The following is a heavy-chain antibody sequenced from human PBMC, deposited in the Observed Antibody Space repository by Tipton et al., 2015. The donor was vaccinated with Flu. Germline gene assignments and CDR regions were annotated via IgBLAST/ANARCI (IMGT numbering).Heavy chain of an antibody. CDR3: ARKGRRFWSGYSFITQNAFDI. CDR1: GGSISSYY. D-gene: IGHD3-3*01. J-gene: IGHJ3*02. V-gene: IGHV4-34*01. CDR2: INHSGST. Sequence: TLSLTCTVSGGSISSYYWSWIRQPPGKGLEWIGEINHSGSTNYNPSLKSRVTISVDTSKNQFSLKLSSVTAADTAVYYCARKGRRFWSGYSFITQNAFDIWGQGTMVTVSS.